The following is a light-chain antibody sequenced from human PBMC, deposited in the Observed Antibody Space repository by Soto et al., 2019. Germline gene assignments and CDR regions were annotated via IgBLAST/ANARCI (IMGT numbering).Light chain of an antibody. CDR1: QGINSA. V-gene: IGKV1-13*02. J-gene: IGKJ4*01. CDR2: DAS. CDR3: HQFTSYPLT. Sequence: AIQLTQSPSSLSASVGDRVTITCPASQGINSALAWYQQKPGKAPKLLIYDASSLESGVPSRFTGSASGTDFTLTISSLQPEDFATYYCHQFTSYPLTFGGGTKVEIK.